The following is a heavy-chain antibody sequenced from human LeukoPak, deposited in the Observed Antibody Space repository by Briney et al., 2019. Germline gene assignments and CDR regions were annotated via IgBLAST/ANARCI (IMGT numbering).Heavy chain of an antibody. V-gene: IGHV3-23*01. CDR2: IRGIGSNT. Sequence: GGSLRLSCAASGFTFSSHAMDWVRQAPGKGLEWVSGIRGIGSNTFYADSVKGRFTISTDNSNNTLYLQMNSLRAEDTAIYYCAKNTGYSSGFIDYWGQGTLVTVSS. D-gene: IGHD6-19*01. CDR1: GFTFSSHA. J-gene: IGHJ4*02. CDR3: AKNTGYSSGFIDY.